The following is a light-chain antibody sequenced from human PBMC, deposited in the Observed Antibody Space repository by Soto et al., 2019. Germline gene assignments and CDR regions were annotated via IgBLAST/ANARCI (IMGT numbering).Light chain of an antibody. CDR1: QSLLYSSNNKNY. CDR2: WAS. Sequence: IVMTQSPDSLAVSLGERATINCKSSQSLLYSSNNKNYLAWYQQKPGQPPKLLIYWASTRESGVPDRFSGSGSGTDFTLTISSLQAEDVAVYYCQQYYSSPPAYTFGQGTKLEIK. J-gene: IGKJ2*01. V-gene: IGKV4-1*01. CDR3: QQYYSSPPAYT.